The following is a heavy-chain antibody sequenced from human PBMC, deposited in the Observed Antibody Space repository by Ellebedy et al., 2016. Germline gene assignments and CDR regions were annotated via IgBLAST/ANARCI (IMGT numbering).Heavy chain of an antibody. V-gene: IGHV5-51*01. CDR1: GYTFTSYW. D-gene: IGHD1-14*01. J-gene: IGHJ6*02. CDR3: ARHEPYYYYGMDV. Sequence: GGSLRLSCKGSGYTFTSYWIGWVRQMPGKGLEWMGIIYPVDSDTRYSPSFQGQVTISADKSISTAYLQWSSLKASATAMYYCARHEPYYYYGMDVWGQGTTVTVSS. CDR2: IYPVDSDT.